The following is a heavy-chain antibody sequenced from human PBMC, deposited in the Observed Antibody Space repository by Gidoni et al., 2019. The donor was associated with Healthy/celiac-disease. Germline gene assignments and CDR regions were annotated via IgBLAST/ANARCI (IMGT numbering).Heavy chain of an antibody. CDR2: IYYSGST. V-gene: IGHV4-59*01. Sequence: QVQLQESGPGLVKPSETLSLTCTVSGGSISSYYWSWIRQPPGKGLEWIGCIYYSGSTNYNPSLKSRVTISVDTSKNQFSLKLSSVTAADTAVYYCARVGFYGSGQPTWGQGTLVTVSS. CDR3: ARVGFYGSGQPT. CDR1: GGSISSYY. J-gene: IGHJ5*02. D-gene: IGHD3-10*01.